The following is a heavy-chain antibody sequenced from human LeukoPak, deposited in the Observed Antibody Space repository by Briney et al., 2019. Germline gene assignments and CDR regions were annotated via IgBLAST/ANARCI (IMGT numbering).Heavy chain of an antibody. CDR1: GGSFSGYY. J-gene: IGHJ4*02. CDR3: ARGGIAAAGTRVDY. D-gene: IGHD6-13*01. V-gene: IGHV4-34*01. Sequence: SETLSLTCAVYGGSFSGYYWSWIRQPPGKGLEWIGEINHSGSTNYNPSLKSRVTISVDTSKNQFSLKLSSVTAADTAVYYCARGGIAAAGTRVDYWGQGTLVTVSS. CDR2: INHSGST.